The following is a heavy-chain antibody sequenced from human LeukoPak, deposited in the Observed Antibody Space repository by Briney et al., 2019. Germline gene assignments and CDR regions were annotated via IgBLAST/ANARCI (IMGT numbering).Heavy chain of an antibody. CDR3: ARDMTGGIWARATSFDH. Sequence: GASVKVSCKASGYTFTGYYMHWVRQAPGQGLEWMGWINPNSGGSEYGQKFQGRVTFTSDTSSTTVYMEVRSLKSDDTVVYYCARDMTGGIWARATSFDHWGQGTLVTVSS. V-gene: IGHV1-2*02. J-gene: IGHJ4*02. CDR1: GYTFTGYY. CDR2: INPNSGGS. D-gene: IGHD1-14*01.